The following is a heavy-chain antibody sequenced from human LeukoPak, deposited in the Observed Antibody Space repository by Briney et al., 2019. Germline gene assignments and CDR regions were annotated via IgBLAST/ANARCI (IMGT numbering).Heavy chain of an antibody. CDR2: IYGDDTT. Sequence: PGGSLRLSCAASGFSVSTNYINWVRQAPGKGLEWVSLIYGDDTTHFADSVTGRFAISRDNSKNTLYLQMNSLRVEDTAVYYCARDYLGYCDSSRCYSGYGMDVWGQGTTVTVSS. V-gene: IGHV3-66*01. CDR3: ARDYLGYCDSSRCYSGYGMDV. CDR1: GFSVSTNY. J-gene: IGHJ6*02. D-gene: IGHD2-2*01.